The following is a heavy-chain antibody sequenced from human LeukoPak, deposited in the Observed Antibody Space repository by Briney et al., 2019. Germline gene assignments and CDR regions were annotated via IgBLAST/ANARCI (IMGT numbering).Heavy chain of an antibody. CDR1: GFSFSGYL. CDR3: ARGHPYYFYMDV. CDR2: IKQAGSEK. Sequence: GGSLRLSFAALGFSFSGYLMTWVRQAPGKGLEWVANIKQAGSEKYYVDSVKGRFTISRDNAKNSLYLEMNSLRAEDTAVYYCARGHPYYFYMDVWGKGTTVTVSS. V-gene: IGHV3-7*01. J-gene: IGHJ6*03.